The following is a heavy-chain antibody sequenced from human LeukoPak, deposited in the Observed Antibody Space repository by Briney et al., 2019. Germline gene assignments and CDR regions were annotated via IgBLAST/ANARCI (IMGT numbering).Heavy chain of an antibody. CDR1: GGSISSNNYC. Sequence: SETLSPTCTVSGGSISSNNYCWGWIRQPPGKGLQWIGNIYYSGSTNYNPSLKSRVTISVDTSKNQFSLKLSSVTAADTAVYYCARFQRRAYFDYWGQGTLVTVSS. J-gene: IGHJ4*02. CDR3: ARFQRRAYFDY. V-gene: IGHV4-39*07. CDR2: IYYSGST.